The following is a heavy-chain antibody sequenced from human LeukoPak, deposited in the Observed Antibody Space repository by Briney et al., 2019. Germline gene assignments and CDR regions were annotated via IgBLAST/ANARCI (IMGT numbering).Heavy chain of an antibody. Sequence: ASETLSLTCAVYGGSFSGYYWSWIRQPPGKGLEWIGEINHSGSTNYNPSLKSRVTISVDTSKNQFSLKLSSVTAADTAVYYCARHTPSARFYGSSGYYSPDFGYWGQGTLVTVSS. CDR2: INHSGST. D-gene: IGHD3-22*01. J-gene: IGHJ4*02. CDR1: GGSFSGYY. V-gene: IGHV4-34*01. CDR3: ARHTPSARFYGSSGYYSPDFGY.